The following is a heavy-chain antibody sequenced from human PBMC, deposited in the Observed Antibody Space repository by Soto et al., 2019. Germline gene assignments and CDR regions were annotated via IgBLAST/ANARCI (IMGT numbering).Heavy chain of an antibody. CDR1: GGSISSSSYY. CDR2: IYYSGST. J-gene: IGHJ5*02. Sequence: PSETRSRTCIVSGGSISSSSYYWVGIRQPPGKVLEWIGSIYYSGSTYYNPSLKSRVTISVDTSKNQFSLKLSSVTAADTAVFYCARHRARNWFDPWGQGTLVTVSS. D-gene: IGHD6-6*01. V-gene: IGHV4-39*01. CDR3: ARHRARNWFDP.